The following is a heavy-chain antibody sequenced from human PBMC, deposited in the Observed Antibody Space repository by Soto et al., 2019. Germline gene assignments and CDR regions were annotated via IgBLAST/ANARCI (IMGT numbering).Heavy chain of an antibody. Sequence: GGSLRLSCAASGFIFNNYAMSWVRQAPGKGLEWVSGVSFSGETTYFADSVRGRFAISRDNSKNTLYLQMNSLRAEDTAVYYCAKDLPLDYGDYAGYWGQGTLVTVSS. CDR1: GFIFNNYA. J-gene: IGHJ4*02. V-gene: IGHV3-23*01. CDR3: AKDLPLDYGDYAGY. D-gene: IGHD4-17*01. CDR2: VSFSGETT.